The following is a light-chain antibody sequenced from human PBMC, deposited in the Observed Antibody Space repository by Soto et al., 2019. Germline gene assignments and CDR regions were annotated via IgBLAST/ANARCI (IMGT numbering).Light chain of an antibody. Sequence: QYVLTQPPSVSGAPGQRVTIPCTGSSNNIGSYYDVHWYQQLPGTVPKLLIYGDNNRPSGVPDRFSGSKSGTSAFLAITGLQAEDEADYYCQSYDSSLSHVVFGGGTKLTGL. CDR3: QSYDSSLSHVV. J-gene: IGLJ2*01. CDR2: GDN. V-gene: IGLV1-40*01. CDR1: SNNIGSYYD.